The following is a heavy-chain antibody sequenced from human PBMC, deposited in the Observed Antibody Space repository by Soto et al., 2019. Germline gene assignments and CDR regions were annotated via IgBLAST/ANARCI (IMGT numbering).Heavy chain of an antibody. CDR1: GGTFSSYA. V-gene: IGHV1-69*01. CDR2: IIPIFGTA. D-gene: IGHD2-15*01. J-gene: IGHJ5*02. Sequence: RXSVKVSCKASGGTFSSYAISWGRQAPVQGLEWMGGIIPIFGTANYAQKFQGRVTITADESTSTAYMELSSLRSEDTAVYYCARTITKRYCSGGSCLNWFDPWGQGTLVTVSS. CDR3: ARTITKRYCSGGSCLNWFDP.